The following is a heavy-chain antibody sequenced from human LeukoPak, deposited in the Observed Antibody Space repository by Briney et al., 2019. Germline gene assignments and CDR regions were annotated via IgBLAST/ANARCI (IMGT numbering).Heavy chain of an antibody. CDR3: AREKGQTIAAAGLDY. D-gene: IGHD6-13*01. Sequence: PGGSLRLSCAASGFTFSSYGMSWVRQAPGKGLEWVSAISGSGGSTYYADSVKGRFTISRDNSKNTLYLQMNSLRAEDTAVYYCAREKGQTIAAAGLDYWGQGTLVTVSS. J-gene: IGHJ4*02. V-gene: IGHV3-23*01. CDR1: GFTFSSYG. CDR2: ISGSGGST.